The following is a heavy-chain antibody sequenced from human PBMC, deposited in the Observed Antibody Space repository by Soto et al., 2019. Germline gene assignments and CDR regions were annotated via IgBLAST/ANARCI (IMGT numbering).Heavy chain of an antibody. D-gene: IGHD2-21*01. J-gene: IGHJ3*01. CDR3: ARESLWTFDF. CDR1: GSTFSNYG. V-gene: IGHV3-33*01. Sequence: QVQLVESGGGVVQPGRSLRLSCAVSGSTFSNYGWHWVRRTPGKGLEWVALIRNDEGKFYADSVKSRFTISRDTTENTGYLQMNRLRAEDTAVYYCARESLWTFDFWGQGTTVTVSS. CDR2: IRNDEGK.